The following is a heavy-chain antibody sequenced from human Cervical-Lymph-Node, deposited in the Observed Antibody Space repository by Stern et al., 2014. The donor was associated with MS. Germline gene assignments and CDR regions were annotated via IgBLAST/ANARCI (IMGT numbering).Heavy chain of an antibody. D-gene: IGHD4-17*01. Sequence: EVQLVESGGGLVKPGGSLRLSCDASGFTFSHYSINWVRQAPGKGLEWISSISNNFTHTYDADSVEGRFTISRDSAKNSVLLHMASLRAEDTAVYYCARARVGDYARSPHLDSWGRGTLVSVSS. CDR3: ARARVGDYARSPHLDS. CDR2: ISNNFTHT. J-gene: IGHJ4*02. CDR1: GFTFSHYS. V-gene: IGHV3-21*01.